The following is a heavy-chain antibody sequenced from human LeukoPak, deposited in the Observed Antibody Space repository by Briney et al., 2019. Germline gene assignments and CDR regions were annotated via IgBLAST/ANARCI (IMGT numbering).Heavy chain of an antibody. CDR1: GFTFSNYW. CDR2: IRQDGSDK. Sequence: GGSLRLSCAASGFTFSNYWMSWVRQAPGKGLEWVANIRQDGSDKYYMESVKGRFTISRDNANSSLYLQMNSLRAEDTAVYYCARDLFLSGIPAAGVFDYWGQRTLVTVSS. D-gene: IGHD6-25*01. V-gene: IGHV3-7*01. J-gene: IGHJ4*02. CDR3: ARDLFLSGIPAAGVFDY.